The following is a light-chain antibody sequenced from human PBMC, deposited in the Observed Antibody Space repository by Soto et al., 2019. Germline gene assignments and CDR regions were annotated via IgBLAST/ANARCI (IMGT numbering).Light chain of an antibody. J-gene: IGLJ2*01. Sequence: QSALTQPASVSGSPGQSITISCTGTSSDVGAYNYVSWYQQYPGKAPKLIIYDVSNRPSGISNRFSGSKSGNTASLTISGLQAEDEADYYSSSYTSSSTLVFGGGTKVTVL. V-gene: IGLV2-14*01. CDR1: SSDVGAYNY. CDR2: DVS. CDR3: SSYTSSSTLV.